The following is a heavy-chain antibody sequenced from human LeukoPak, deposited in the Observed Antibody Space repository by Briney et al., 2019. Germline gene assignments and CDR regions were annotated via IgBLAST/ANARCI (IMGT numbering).Heavy chain of an antibody. Sequence: PSETLSLTCTVSGGSISSYYWSWIRQPAGKGLEWIGRIYTSGSTNYNPSLKSRVTMSVDTSKNQFSLKLSSATAADTAVYYCARHCRYPNDAFDIWAQGTMVTVSS. CDR3: ARHCRYPNDAFDI. V-gene: IGHV4-4*07. J-gene: IGHJ3*02. CDR2: IYTSGST. CDR1: GGSISSYY. D-gene: IGHD3-16*02.